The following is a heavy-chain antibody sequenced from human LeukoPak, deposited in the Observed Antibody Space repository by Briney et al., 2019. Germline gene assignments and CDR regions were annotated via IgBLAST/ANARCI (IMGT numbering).Heavy chain of an antibody. CDR1: GYSFTSYG. J-gene: IGHJ3*02. D-gene: IGHD3-3*01. V-gene: IGHV1-18*01. CDR2: ISAHNGDK. CDR3: ARMDRIVIFGGPFEI. Sequence: ASVKLSCKASGYSFTSYGIGWVRQAPGQGLEWMGWISAHNGDKEYAQKFQDRVTMTTDASTTTAYMELRSLEYDDTAVYFCARMDRIVIFGGPFEIWGQGTMVTVSS.